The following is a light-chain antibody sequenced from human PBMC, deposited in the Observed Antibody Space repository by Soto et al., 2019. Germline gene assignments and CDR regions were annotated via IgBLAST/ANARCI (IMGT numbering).Light chain of an antibody. V-gene: IGLV2-14*01. CDR3: SSYTSSSTLYV. Sequence: QSVLTQPASVSGSPGQSITISCTGTSSDGGAYNYVSWYQQHPGKAPKLMIYEVSNRPSGVSNRFSGSKSGNTASLTISGIQAEDEADYYCSSYTSSSTLYVFGTGTKLTVL. J-gene: IGLJ1*01. CDR2: EVS. CDR1: SSDGGAYNY.